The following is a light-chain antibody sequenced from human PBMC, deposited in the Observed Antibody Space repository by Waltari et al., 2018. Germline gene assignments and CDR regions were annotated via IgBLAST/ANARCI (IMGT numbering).Light chain of an antibody. J-gene: IGLJ1*01. CDR2: EVN. CDR3: SSYTTNSSGV. V-gene: IGLV2-14*03. CDR1: SSDVGGYNF. Sequence: QSALTQPASVSGSPGQSITISCTGTSSDVGGYNFASWYLQHPGKAPKLIIYEVNNRPSGVSDRFSGSKSGNTASLTISGLQAEDEADYYCSSYTTNSSGVFGTGTKVTVL.